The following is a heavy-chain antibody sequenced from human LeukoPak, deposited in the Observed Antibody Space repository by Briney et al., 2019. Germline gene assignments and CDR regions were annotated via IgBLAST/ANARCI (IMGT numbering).Heavy chain of an antibody. J-gene: IGHJ4*02. V-gene: IGHV3-7*01. CDR1: RFTFSNYW. D-gene: IGHD3-9*01. CDR2: IKQDGSEK. CDR3: ARDRSIYDILTGYYTSFDY. Sequence: GGSLRLSCAASRFTFSNYWMSWVRQAPGKGLEWVANIKQDGSEKYYVDSVKGRFTISRDNAKNSLYLQMNSLRAEDTAVYYCARDRSIYDILTGYYTSFDYWGQGTLVTVSS.